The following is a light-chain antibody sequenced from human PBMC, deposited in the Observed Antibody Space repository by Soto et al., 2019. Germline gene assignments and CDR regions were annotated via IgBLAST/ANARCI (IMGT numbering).Light chain of an antibody. CDR2: EAS. J-gene: IGLJ2*01. Sequence: QSALTQPDSVSGSPGQSITISCTGISNDVGTYNLVSWYQHHPGKAPKLIIYEASKRPSGVPNRFSGSKSGNTASLTISGLHADDEADYYCCSYGRSVVFGGGTKLTVL. CDR3: CSYGRSVV. CDR1: SNDVGTYNL. V-gene: IGLV2-23*01.